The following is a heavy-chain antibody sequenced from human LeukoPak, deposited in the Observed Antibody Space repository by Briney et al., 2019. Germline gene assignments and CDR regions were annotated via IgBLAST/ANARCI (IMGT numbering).Heavy chain of an antibody. V-gene: IGHV3-53*04. J-gene: IGHJ4*02. CDR3: ARRVGGYGNY. D-gene: IGHD5-12*01. CDR1: GFTDSSNY. Sequence: GGSVRLSCAASGFTDSSNYTRWVRQAPGKGLVWVSVIYSGGSTYYADPGRGRFTISRHNSKTSLYLKMNSLGAEDTAGYYCARRVGGYGNYWGQGTLVTVSS. CDR2: IYSGGST.